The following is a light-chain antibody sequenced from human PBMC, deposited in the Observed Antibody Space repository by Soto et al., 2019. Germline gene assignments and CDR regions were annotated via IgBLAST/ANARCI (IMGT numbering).Light chain of an antibody. V-gene: IGKV1-27*01. CDR1: QGIGVY. CDR2: AAS. CDR3: QKYNSAPLT. Sequence: DIQMTQSPSSLSASLGDRVTITCRASQGIGVYLAWFRQKPGNVPELLIYAASTLQSGVPFRFSVSGSVTDFTLNISSLQPEDVATYYCQKYNSAPLTFGGGTKVEL. J-gene: IGKJ4*01.